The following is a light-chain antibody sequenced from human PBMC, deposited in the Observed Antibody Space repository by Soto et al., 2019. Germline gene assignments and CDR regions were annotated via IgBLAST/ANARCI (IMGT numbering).Light chain of an antibody. Sequence: QSALIQPASVSGSPGQSITISCTGTSRDVGGSNYVSWYQHHPHRAPKLLIYEVSYRPSGVSSRFSGSKSGNTASLTISGLQAEDKADYYCNSYTSSNTLEVFGVGTKVTVL. V-gene: IGLV2-14*01. CDR3: NSYTSSNTLEV. CDR1: SRDVGGSNY. CDR2: EVS. J-gene: IGLJ1*01.